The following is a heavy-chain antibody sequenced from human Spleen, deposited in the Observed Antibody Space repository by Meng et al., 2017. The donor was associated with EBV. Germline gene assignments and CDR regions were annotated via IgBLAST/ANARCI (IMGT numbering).Heavy chain of an antibody. CDR3: AHRPPYNSGWAHFDY. Sequence: QIPLKESGPPLVKPTQTLTLTCTFSGFSLTTYGVGVGWIRQPPGKALEWLALIYWDDDKRYRPSLRSRPTIAKDTSKNQVLLTMTNVDPVDTATYYCAHRPPYNSGWAHFDYWGQGTLVTVSS. CDR2: IYWDDDK. V-gene: IGHV2-5*02. J-gene: IGHJ4*02. CDR1: GFSLTTYGVG. D-gene: IGHD6-19*01.